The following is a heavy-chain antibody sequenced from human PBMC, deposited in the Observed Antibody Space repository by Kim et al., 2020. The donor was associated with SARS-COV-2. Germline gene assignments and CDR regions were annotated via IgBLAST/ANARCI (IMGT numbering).Heavy chain of an antibody. CDR2: MSPDRGDT. CDR1: GYTFTNYD. CDR3: ARNLPLTGDFDS. J-gene: IGHJ4*02. D-gene: IGHD7-27*01. V-gene: IGHV1-8*01. Sequence: ASVKVSCKASGYTFTNYDINWVRQTTGQGLEWMGWMSPDRGDTGYAQRFQDRVTMTRDTSINTAYMELSSLTSDDTAVYYCARNLPLTGDFDSWGQGSLVTVSS.